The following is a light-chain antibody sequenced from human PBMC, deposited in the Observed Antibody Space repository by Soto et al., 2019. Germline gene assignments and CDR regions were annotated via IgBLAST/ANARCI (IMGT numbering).Light chain of an antibody. J-gene: IGKJ5*01. CDR3: QQYGSSPIT. CDR2: GTS. V-gene: IGKV3-20*01. CDR1: QRVRSTY. Sequence: EIVLTQSPGTLSLSPGERAILSCRASQRVRSTYLAWYQQKPGQAPRLLIYGTSSRATGIPDRFSGSGSETDFTLTISRLEPEDFAVYYCQQYGSSPITFGQGTRLEI.